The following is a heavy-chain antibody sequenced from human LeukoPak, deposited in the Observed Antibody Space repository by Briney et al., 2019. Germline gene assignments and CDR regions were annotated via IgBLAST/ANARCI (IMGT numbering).Heavy chain of an antibody. J-gene: IGHJ5*02. Sequence: RPSETLSLTCTVSGGSISSGGYYWSWIRQHPGKGLEWIGYIYYSGSTYYNPSLKSRVTISVDTSKNQFSLKLSSVTAADTAVYYCARATHIVVVPAAIRGRYWFDPWGQGTLVTVSS. D-gene: IGHD2-2*02. CDR1: GGSISSGGYY. CDR3: ARATHIVVVPAAIRGRYWFDP. CDR2: IYYSGST. V-gene: IGHV4-31*03.